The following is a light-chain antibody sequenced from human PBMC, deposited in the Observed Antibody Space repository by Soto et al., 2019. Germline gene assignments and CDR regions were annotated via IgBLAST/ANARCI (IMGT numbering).Light chain of an antibody. CDR1: SSDVGSYNL. Sequence: QSVLTQPASVSGSPGQSITISCTGTSSDVGSYNLFSWYQQPPGKAPKLIIYEVSKRPSGVSNRFSGSKSGNTASMTISGLQAEDEADYSCCSYAGYAVFGGGTQLTV. V-gene: IGLV2-23*02. CDR2: EVS. CDR3: CSYAGYAV. J-gene: IGLJ7*01.